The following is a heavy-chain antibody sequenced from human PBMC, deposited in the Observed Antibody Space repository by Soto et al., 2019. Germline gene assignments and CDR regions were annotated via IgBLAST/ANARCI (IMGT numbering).Heavy chain of an antibody. J-gene: IGHJ3*02. CDR2: ISGSGGST. CDR3: AKNPWGYCSSTSCWAFDI. V-gene: IGHV3-23*01. CDR1: GFTFSSYA. D-gene: IGHD2-2*01. Sequence: EVQLLESGGGLVQPGGSLRLSCAASGFTFSSYAMSWVRQAPGKGLEWDSAISGSGGSTYYADSVKGRFTISRDNSKNTLYLQMNSLRAEDTAVYYCAKNPWGYCSSTSCWAFDIWGQGTMVTVSS.